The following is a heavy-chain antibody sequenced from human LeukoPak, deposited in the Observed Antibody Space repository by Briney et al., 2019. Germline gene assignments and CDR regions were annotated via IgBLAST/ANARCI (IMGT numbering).Heavy chain of an antibody. Sequence: ASVKVSCQASGYTFTGYHIHWVRQAPGQGLEWMGRINPYSGDTNFAQKFQGRVTMTRDTSITTAYMDLSSLTPDDTAVYFCARDQGSLTRSWYTGYWGQGTQVTVSS. CDR2: INPYSGDT. CDR1: GYTFTGYH. J-gene: IGHJ4*02. D-gene: IGHD6-13*01. CDR3: ARDQGSLTRSWYTGY. V-gene: IGHV1-2*06.